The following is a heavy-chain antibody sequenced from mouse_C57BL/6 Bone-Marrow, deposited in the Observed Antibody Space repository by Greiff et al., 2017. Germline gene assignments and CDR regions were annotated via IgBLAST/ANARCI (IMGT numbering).Heavy chain of an antibody. CDR3: ARHYGSSYPSYAMDY. CDR2: IYPGSGNT. CDR1: GYTFTDYY. Sequence: VQLQQSGAELVRPGASVKLSCKASGYTFTDYYINWVKQRPGQGLEWIARIYPGSGNTYYNEKFKGKATLTAEKSSSTAYMQRSSLTSEDSAVYFGARHYGSSYPSYAMDYWGQGTSVTVSS. V-gene: IGHV1-76*01. J-gene: IGHJ4*01. D-gene: IGHD1-1*01.